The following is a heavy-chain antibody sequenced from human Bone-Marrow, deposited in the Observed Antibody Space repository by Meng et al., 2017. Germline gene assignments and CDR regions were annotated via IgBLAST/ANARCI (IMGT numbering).Heavy chain of an antibody. D-gene: IGHD3-10*01. CDR1: GFSFSSYS. J-gene: IGHJ6*02. V-gene: IGHV3-23*01. CDR2: ISGSGGTS. CDR3: ARGVLGDSRTYSSDFFFHAMDV. Sequence: GESLKISCAASGFSFSSYSMNWVRQAPGKGLDWVSTISGSGGTSYPADSVKGRFTISRAGSRNTIYLQMKSLRVEDTAVYYCARGVLGDSRTYSSDFFFHAMDVWGQGTTVTVSS.